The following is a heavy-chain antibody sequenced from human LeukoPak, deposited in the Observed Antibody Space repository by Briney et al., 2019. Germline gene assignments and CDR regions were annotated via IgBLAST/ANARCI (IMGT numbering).Heavy chain of an antibody. CDR3: ARDLGNSGWYTFDY. CDR2: TYYRSKWYN. V-gene: IGHV6-1*01. J-gene: IGHJ4*02. CDR1: GDSFSSNNGA. D-gene: IGHD6-19*01. Sequence: SQTLSVTCAISGDSFSSNNGAWNWIRQSPSRGLEWLGRTYYRSKWYNDYAVSMKGRITINPDTSKNQFSLQLNSVTPEDTAVYYCARDLGNSGWYTFDYWGQGTLVTVSS.